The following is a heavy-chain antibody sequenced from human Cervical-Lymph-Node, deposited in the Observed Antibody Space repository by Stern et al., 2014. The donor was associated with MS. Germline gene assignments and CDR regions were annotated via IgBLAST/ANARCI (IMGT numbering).Heavy chain of an antibody. CDR1: GYTFTGYY. V-gene: IGHV1-2*04. Sequence: VHLVESGAEVKKPGASVKVSCKASGYTFTGYYMHWVRQAPGQGLEWMGWINPNSGGTNYAQKFQGWVTMTRDTSISTAYMELSRLRSDDTAVYYCARDRTGTTYYYGMDVWGQGTTVTVSS. CDR3: ARDRTGTTYYYGMDV. CDR2: INPNSGGT. D-gene: IGHD1-7*01. J-gene: IGHJ6*02.